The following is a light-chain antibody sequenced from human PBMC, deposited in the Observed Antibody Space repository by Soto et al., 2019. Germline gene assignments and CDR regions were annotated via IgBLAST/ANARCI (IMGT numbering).Light chain of an antibody. CDR1: QSLSSSY. CDR2: GAS. V-gene: IGKV3D-20*02. Sequence: EIVLTQSPATLSLSPGERATLSCGASQSLSSSYLAWYQQKPGQAPRLLIYGASSRATGIPDRFSGSGSETDFTLTISSLEPEDAAVYYCQQRSNWPPITFGQGTRLEIK. CDR3: QQRSNWPPIT. J-gene: IGKJ5*01.